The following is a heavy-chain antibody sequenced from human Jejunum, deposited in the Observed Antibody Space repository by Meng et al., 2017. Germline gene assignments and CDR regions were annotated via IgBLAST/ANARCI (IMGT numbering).Heavy chain of an antibody. J-gene: IGHJ1*01. Sequence: GESLKISCAASGFSFNNFAMSWVRQAPGKGLEWVSIISAPYGATYHADSVKGRFTISTDNSKTTLYLHMYSLRDEDTAVYYCAKHPSARIAGPGTSEYFPLWGQGTLVTVSS. CDR2: ISAPYGAT. V-gene: IGHV3-23*01. D-gene: IGHD6-13*01. CDR3: AKHPSARIAGPGTSEYFPL. CDR1: GFSFNNFA.